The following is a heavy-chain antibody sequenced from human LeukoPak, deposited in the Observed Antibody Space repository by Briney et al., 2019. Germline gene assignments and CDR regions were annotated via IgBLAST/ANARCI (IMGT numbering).Heavy chain of an antibody. CDR1: GGSISSYY. D-gene: IGHD3-10*01. V-gene: IGHV4-59*01. CDR2: IYYSGST. CDR3: VRGHTMVRGVMSY. Sequence: SETLSLTCTVSGGSISSYYWSWIRQPPGKGLEWIGYIYYSGSTNYNPSLKSRVTISVDTSKNQFSLKLSSVTAADTAVYYCVRGHTMVRGVMSYWGQGTLVTVSS. J-gene: IGHJ4*02.